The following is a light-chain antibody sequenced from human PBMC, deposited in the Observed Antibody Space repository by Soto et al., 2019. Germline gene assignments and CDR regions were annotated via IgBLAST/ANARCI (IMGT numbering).Light chain of an antibody. CDR2: AAS. CDR1: QGIRND. CDR3: LQDYNYPRT. Sequence: AIQMTQSPSSLSASVGDRVTITCRASQGIRNDLNWYQQKPGKAPKLLIYAASSLQSGVPSKFSGSGSGTDFTLTISSQQPEDFATYYCLQDYNYPRTFGQGTKVEIK. V-gene: IGKV1-6*01. J-gene: IGKJ1*01.